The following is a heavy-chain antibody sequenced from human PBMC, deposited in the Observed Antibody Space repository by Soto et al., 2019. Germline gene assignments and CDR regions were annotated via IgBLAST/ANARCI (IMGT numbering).Heavy chain of an antibody. CDR1: GFTFTNAW. CDR2: VKSKTGGGTT. D-gene: IGHD2-2*01. CDR3: ITECGSTGCYGDGAFDV. J-gene: IGHJ3*01. V-gene: IGHV3-15*01. Sequence: PGGSLRLSCAASGFTFTNAWMSWVRQAPGKGLEWVGRVKSKTGGGTTDYAELVKGRFTISRDDSKNTLYLQMNSLKIEDTALYYCITECGSTGCYGDGAFDVWGQGTMVTVSS.